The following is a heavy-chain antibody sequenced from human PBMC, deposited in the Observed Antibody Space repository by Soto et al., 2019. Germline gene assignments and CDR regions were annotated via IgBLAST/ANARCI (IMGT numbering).Heavy chain of an antibody. CDR2: ISSDAGYT. CDR1: GFTFSSYA. V-gene: IGHV3-23*01. J-gene: IGHJ6*03. Sequence: EVQLLESGGALVQPGGSLRLSCEASGFTFSSYAMSWVRQAPGKGLEWVSSISSDAGYTFYSDSVKGRFTISRDNSMNTLSLQMSSLRAEDTAVYYCAKRGEVEPGAKPMYCYYMDVWGKGTTVTVSS. CDR3: AKRGEVEPGAKPMYCYYMDV. D-gene: IGHD2-2*01.